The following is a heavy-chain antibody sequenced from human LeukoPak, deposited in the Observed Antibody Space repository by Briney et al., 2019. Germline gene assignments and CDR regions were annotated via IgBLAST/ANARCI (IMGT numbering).Heavy chain of an antibody. Sequence: GGSLRLSCAASGFTLSNYWMSWVRQAPGKGLEWVANIKQDGSEKYYVNSVKGRFTISRDNAKNSLYLQMNSLRAEDTAIYYCAREDDWNYEDYWGQGTLVTVSS. CDR2: IKQDGSEK. J-gene: IGHJ4*02. V-gene: IGHV3-7*01. CDR1: GFTLSNYW. D-gene: IGHD1-7*01. CDR3: AREDDWNYEDY.